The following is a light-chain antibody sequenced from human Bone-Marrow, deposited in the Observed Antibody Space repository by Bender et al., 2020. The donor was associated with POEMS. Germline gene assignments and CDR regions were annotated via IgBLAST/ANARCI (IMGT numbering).Light chain of an antibody. Sequence: QPALTQPASVSGSPGQSITISCTGSSNDVGRFNFVSWYQHHPGKAPKVMIHDVSNRPSGVSNRFSGSNSGSTATLTISRVEAGDEADYYCQVWDGDSDHHVAFGGGTKLTVL. CDR3: QVWDGDSDHHVA. CDR2: DVS. CDR1: SNDVGRFNF. V-gene: IGLV2-14*03. J-gene: IGLJ2*01.